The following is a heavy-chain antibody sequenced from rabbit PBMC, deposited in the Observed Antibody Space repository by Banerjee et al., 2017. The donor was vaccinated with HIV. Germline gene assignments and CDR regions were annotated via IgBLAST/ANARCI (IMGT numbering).Heavy chain of an antibody. CDR2: VDGSSGST. D-gene: IGHD4-1*01. CDR3: ARDLAGVTGWNFNL. CDR1: GFSLSIYE. Sequence: QSLEEFGGDLVKPGAFLTLTCTASGFSLSIYEMCWVRQAPGKGLEWIACVDGSSGSTWYASWAKGRFTISKTSSTTVTLQMTSLTAADTATYFCARDLAGVTGWNFNLWGPGTLVTVS. V-gene: IGHV1S40*01. J-gene: IGHJ4*01.